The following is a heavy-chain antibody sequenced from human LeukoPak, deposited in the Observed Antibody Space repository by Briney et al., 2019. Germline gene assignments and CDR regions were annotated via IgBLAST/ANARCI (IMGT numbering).Heavy chain of an antibody. V-gene: IGHV4-59*01. CDR1: GGSISSYY. Sequence: PSETLSLTCTVSGGSISSYYRSWIRQAPGKGLEWIGYIYYSGSTNYNPSLKSRVTISVDTSKNQFSLKLSSVTAADTAVYYCARWLQLRPDAFDIWGQGTMVTVSS. CDR3: ARWLQLRPDAFDI. D-gene: IGHD5-24*01. CDR2: IYYSGST. J-gene: IGHJ3*02.